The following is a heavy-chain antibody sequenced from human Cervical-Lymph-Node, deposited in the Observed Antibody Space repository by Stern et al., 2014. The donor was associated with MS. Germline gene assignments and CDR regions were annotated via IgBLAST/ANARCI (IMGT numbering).Heavy chain of an antibody. D-gene: IGHD1-1*01. V-gene: IGHV3-53*01. J-gene: IGHJ4*02. CDR2: ITNVGST. CDR3: ARDTSSPERSDW. Sequence: EVKLVESGGGVIQPGGSLRLSCKASGFTVSRDYMTWVRQAPGKGMEWVSLITNVGSTFYTDSVKGRFTISRDDSKNTVYLHMTSLRAEDTAMYYCARDTSSPERSDWWGQGTLVTVSS. CDR1: GFTVSRDY.